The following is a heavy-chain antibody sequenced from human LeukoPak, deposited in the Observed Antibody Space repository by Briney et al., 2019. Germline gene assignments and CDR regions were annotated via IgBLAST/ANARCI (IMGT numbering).Heavy chain of an antibody. Sequence: GGSLRLSCAAPGFTFSSYWMSWVRQAPGKGLEWVANIKQDGSEKYYVDSVKGRFTISRDNAKNTLYLQMNSLRAEDTAVYYCARGDRIAAAGNFDYWGQGTLVTVSS. D-gene: IGHD6-13*01. CDR2: IKQDGSEK. J-gene: IGHJ4*02. CDR3: ARGDRIAAAGNFDY. CDR1: GFTFSSYW. V-gene: IGHV3-7*01.